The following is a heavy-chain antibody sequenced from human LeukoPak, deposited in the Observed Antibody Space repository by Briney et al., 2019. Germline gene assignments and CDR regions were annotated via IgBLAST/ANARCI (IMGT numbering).Heavy chain of an antibody. D-gene: IGHD2-2*01. V-gene: IGHV3-9*01. CDR3: AKASYCSSTSCYSYFDY. CDR2: ISWNSGII. Sequence: GGSLRLSCAASGFTFHDYAMHWVRQAPGKGLEWVSGISWNSGIIDYADSVKGRFTTSRDNAKNSLYLQMNSLRAEDTAVYYCAKASYCSSTSCYSYFDYWGQGTLVTVSS. J-gene: IGHJ4*02. CDR1: GFTFHDYA.